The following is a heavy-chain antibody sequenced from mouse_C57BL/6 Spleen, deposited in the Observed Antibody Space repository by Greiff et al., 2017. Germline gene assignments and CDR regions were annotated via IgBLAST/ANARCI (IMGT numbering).Heavy chain of an antibody. CDR2: IYPGSGST. Sequence: VQLQQPGAELVKPGASVKMSCKASGYTFTSYWITWVKQRPGQGLEWIGDIYPGSGSTNYNEKFKSKATLTVDTSSSTAYMQLSSLTSEDSAVYYCARGVDSHYYAMDYWGQGTSVTVSS. V-gene: IGHV1-55*01. CDR1: GYTFTSYW. CDR3: ARGVDSHYYAMDY. J-gene: IGHJ4*01.